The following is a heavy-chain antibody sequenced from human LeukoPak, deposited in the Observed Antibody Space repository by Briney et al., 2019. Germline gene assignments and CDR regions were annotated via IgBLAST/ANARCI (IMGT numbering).Heavy chain of an antibody. CDR1: GFTFSSYG. CDR2: IRYDGSNK. V-gene: IGHV3-30*02. CDR3: AKHPSGYYYDHFDY. Sequence: QAGGSLRLSCAASGFTFSSYGMHWVRQAPGKGLEWVAFIRYDGSNKYYADSVKGRFTISRDNSRNTLYLQMNSLRAEDTAVYYCAKHPSGYYYDHFDYWGQETLVTVSS. D-gene: IGHD3-22*01. J-gene: IGHJ4*02.